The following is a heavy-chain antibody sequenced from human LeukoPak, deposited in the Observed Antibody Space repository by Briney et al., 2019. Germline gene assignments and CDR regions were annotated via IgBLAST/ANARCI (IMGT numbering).Heavy chain of an antibody. CDR1: GFAFSSYA. D-gene: IGHD3-22*01. J-gene: IGHJ4*02. V-gene: IGHV3-23*01. CDR2: ISGSGGST. CDR3: AKINDSSGATDY. Sequence: GGSLRLSCAASGFAFSSYAMSWVRQAPGKGLEWVSAISGSGGSTYYADSVKGRFTISRDNSKNTLYLQVNSLRAEDTAVYYCAKINDSSGATDYWGQGTLVTVSS.